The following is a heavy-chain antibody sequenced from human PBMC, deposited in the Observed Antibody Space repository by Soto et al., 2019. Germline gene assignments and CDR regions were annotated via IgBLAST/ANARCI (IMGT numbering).Heavy chain of an antibody. CDR3: ERDRDGLDY. J-gene: IGHJ4*02. CDR1: GLTVSNNH. CDR2: IYSGGST. Sequence: EVQLVESGGGLVQPGGSLRLSCAASGLTVSNNHMSWVRQAPGRGLEWVSVIYSGGSTHNADSEKGRFTISRDNSKNTLYLQMNSLRVEDTAVYYCERDRDGLDYWGQGTLVTVSS. V-gene: IGHV3-66*01.